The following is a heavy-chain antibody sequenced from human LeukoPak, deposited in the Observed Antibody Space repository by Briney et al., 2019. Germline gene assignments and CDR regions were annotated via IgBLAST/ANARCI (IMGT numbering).Heavy chain of an antibody. J-gene: IGHJ5*02. D-gene: IGHD2-21*01. CDR2: ICSSGST. CDR1: GGSLNSFSHY. V-gene: IGHV4-39*06. Sequence: SETLSLTCSVPGGSLNSFSHYWAWIRQPPGKGLESVGWICSSGSTYYNPSLQSRVTFSRDKSNSHFALKLTSLTGADTAVYYCARGLAHGGIANWFDPWGQGTLVTVSS. CDR3: ARGLAHGGIANWFDP.